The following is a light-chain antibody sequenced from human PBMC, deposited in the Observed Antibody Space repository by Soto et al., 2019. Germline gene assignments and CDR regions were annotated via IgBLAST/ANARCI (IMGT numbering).Light chain of an antibody. Sequence: ALTQPRSVSGSPGQSVSISCTGTSGDVGSYIHVSWYQQHPGRAPKLMIYDVDERPSGVPDRFSGSKSGNTASLTISGLQAEDEADYYSCSYAGSYLASRVSVPGTKLTVL. V-gene: IGLV2-11*01. CDR2: DVD. J-gene: IGLJ1*01. CDR1: SGDVGSYIH. CDR3: CSYAGSYLASRV.